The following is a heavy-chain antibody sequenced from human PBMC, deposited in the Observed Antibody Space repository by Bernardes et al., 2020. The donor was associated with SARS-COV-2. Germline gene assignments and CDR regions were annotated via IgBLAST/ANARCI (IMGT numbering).Heavy chain of an antibody. V-gene: IGHV3-23*01. CDR2: ISGPGRT. CDR3: AKELAYGSSWRDYSYDFGMDG. CDR1: GFTFSNYA. Sequence: VGSLRLSCAASGFTFSNYAMSWVRQAPGKGLEWVSGISGPGRTYYADSVKRRFTISRDNSKNTLYLEMNSLRVEDTAVYYCAKELAYGSSWRDYSYDFGMDGWGQGTTGTVSS. J-gene: IGHJ6*02. D-gene: IGHD6-13*01.